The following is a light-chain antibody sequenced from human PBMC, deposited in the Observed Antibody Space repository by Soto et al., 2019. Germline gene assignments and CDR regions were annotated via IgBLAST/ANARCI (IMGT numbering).Light chain of an antibody. V-gene: IGKV1-39*01. CDR1: QSVNTY. CDR3: QQSRNAAYS. CDR2: AAT. Sequence: DIQMTQSPSSLSASVGDRVTITCRASQSVNTYLNWYQNRQGKAPKLLIYAATSLKNGVPPRFSGSGSGTDFNFSISGLQPQDFATYYCQQSRNAAYSFGRATMLEVK. J-gene: IGKJ2*01.